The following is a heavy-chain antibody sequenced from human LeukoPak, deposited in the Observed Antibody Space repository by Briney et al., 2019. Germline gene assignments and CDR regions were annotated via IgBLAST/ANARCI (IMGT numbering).Heavy chain of an antibody. CDR2: IYYSGST. J-gene: IGHJ4*02. CDR3: ARGPQITIFGVVIISYFDY. D-gene: IGHD3-3*01. V-gene: IGHV4-59*12. CDR1: GGSISSYY. Sequence: SETLSLTCTVSGGSISSYYWSWIRQPPGKGLEWIGYIYYSGSTNYNPSLKGRVTISVDTSKNQFSLKLSSVTAADTAVYYCARGPQITIFGVVIISYFDYWGQGTLVTVSS.